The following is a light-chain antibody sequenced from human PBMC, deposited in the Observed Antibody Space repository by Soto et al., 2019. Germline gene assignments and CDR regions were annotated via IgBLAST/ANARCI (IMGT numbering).Light chain of an antibody. CDR2: AAS. V-gene: IGKV1-17*01. CDR3: LQHNTFPWT. CDR1: QGFTSY. Sequence: DIQLTQSPSSLSASVGDRVTITCRASQGFTSYLTWYQQKPGKAPKRLIYAASSLHSGVPSRFSGSGSGTEFTLTISSLQPEDFATYYSLQHNTFPWTFGQGTRVEI. J-gene: IGKJ1*01.